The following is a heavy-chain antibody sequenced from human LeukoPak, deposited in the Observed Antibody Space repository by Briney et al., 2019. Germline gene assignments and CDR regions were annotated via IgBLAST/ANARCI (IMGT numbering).Heavy chain of an antibody. Sequence: SQTLSLTCTVSGGSINSGSYYWNWIRQPAGKGLEWIGRIYTSGSTEYNPSLKSRVTISVDTSKNQFSLKLTSVTAADTAVYYCASLHSGGYYDSSGYKQVVNWFDPWGQGTLVTVSS. CDR3: ASLHSGGYYDSSGYKQVVNWFDP. CDR1: GGSINSGSYY. J-gene: IGHJ5*02. CDR2: IYTSGST. D-gene: IGHD3-22*01. V-gene: IGHV4-61*02.